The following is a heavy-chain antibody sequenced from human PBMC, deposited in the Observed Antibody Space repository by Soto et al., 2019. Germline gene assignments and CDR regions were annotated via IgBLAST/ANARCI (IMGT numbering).Heavy chain of an antibody. CDR3: TTDPPAGSRAIDY. CDR2: ISGSGGTT. CDR1: GLTFSSYA. J-gene: IGHJ4*02. V-gene: IGHV3-23*01. Sequence: GGSLRLSCAASGLTFSSYAMSWVRQAPGKGLEWVSAISGSGGTTDYPASVKGRFIISRDDSENTLYLQMNSLKTEDTAMYYCTTDPPAGSRAIDYWGQGTQVTVSS.